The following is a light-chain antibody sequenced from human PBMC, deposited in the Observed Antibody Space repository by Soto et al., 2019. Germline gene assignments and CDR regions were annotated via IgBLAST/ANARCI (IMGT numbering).Light chain of an antibody. J-gene: IGKJ3*01. Sequence: DIQMTQSPSTLSASVGDRVTITCRASQSISSWLAWYQQKPGKAPKLLIYDASSLESGVPSRFSGSGSGTEFTLTIRSMQTHDFANYYCQQYDNIPLTFGPGTKVDIK. CDR3: QQYDNIPLT. CDR1: QSISSW. V-gene: IGKV1-5*01. CDR2: DAS.